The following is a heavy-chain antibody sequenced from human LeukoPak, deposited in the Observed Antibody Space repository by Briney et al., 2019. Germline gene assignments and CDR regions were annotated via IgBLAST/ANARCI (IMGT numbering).Heavy chain of an antibody. CDR2: ISGSVRST. CDR3: AKDQLNRFCSGGSCSITHDS. CDR1: GFIFSSYG. D-gene: IGHD2-15*01. J-gene: IGHJ4*02. V-gene: IGHV3-23*01. Sequence: HPGGSLRLSCAASGFIFSSYGMSWVRQAPGQGLEWVSAISGSVRSTYYSDSVKGRFTISKDTSKNTLYLQMNSLRAEDTAIYYGAKDQLNRFCSGGSCSITHDSWGQGTLVTVSS.